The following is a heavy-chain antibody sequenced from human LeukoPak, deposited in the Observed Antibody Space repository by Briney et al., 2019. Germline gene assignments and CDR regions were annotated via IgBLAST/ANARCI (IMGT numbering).Heavy chain of an antibody. J-gene: IGHJ4*02. CDR3: ARDEGIAVAPTIFDY. CDR2: IKQGGSEK. CDR1: GFTFSSYW. Sequence: PGGSLRLSCAASGFTFSSYWMSWVRQAPGKGLEWVANIKQGGSEKYYVDSVKGRFTISRDNAKNSLYPQMNSLRAEDTAVYYCARDEGIAVAPTIFDYWGQGTLVTVSS. V-gene: IGHV3-7*03. D-gene: IGHD6-19*01.